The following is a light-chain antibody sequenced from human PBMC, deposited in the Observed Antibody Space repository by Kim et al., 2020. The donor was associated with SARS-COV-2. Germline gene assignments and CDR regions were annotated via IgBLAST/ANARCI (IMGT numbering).Light chain of an antibody. V-gene: IGKV3-20*01. CDR1: QSVSSSY. J-gene: IGKJ4*01. CDR2: DAS. CDR3: QQYGSL. Sequence: EIVLTQSPGTLSLSPGERAILSCRASQSVSSSYLAWYQQKPGQAPRLLIYDASRRATGIPDRFSGSGSGTDFTLTISRLEPEDFAMYYCQQYGSLFGGGTKVDIK.